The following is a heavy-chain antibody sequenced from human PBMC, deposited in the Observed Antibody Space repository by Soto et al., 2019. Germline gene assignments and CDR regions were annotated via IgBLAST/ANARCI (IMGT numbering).Heavy chain of an antibody. V-gene: IGHV3-66*01. CDR3: ARVIFRTSYSDRSGYYFKY. CDR1: GFTVSNIY. Sequence: EAQLVESGGGLVQPGGSLRLSCAVSGFTVSNIYMSWVRQAPGKALECVSVIYGGDTTYYADSVKGRFTVSRDDSKNTLYLQMNTLRTEDTAIYYCARVIFRTSYSDRSGYYFKYWGQGTLVTVSS. J-gene: IGHJ4*02. CDR2: IYGGDTT. D-gene: IGHD3-22*01.